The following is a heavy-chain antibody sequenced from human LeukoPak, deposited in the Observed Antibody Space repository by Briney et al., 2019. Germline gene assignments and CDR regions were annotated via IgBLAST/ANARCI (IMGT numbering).Heavy chain of an antibody. CDR2: INPNSGGT. D-gene: IGHD3-22*01. V-gene: IGHV1-2*02. Sequence: ASVKVSCKASGYIFTGYHMHWVRQAPGQGLEWMGWINPNSGGTNYAQKFQGRVTMTRDTSIITAYMELSRLTSDDTAVYYCARDPKYHYDASGYTLGFWGQGTLVTVSS. CDR1: GYIFTGYH. CDR3: ARDPKYHYDASGYTLGF. J-gene: IGHJ4*02.